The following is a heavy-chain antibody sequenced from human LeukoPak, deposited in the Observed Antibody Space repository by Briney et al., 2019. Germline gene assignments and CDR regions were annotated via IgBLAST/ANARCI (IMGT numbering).Heavy chain of an antibody. J-gene: IGHJ4*02. V-gene: IGHV3-53*01. D-gene: IGHD1-14*01. CDR1: GFAVGSNY. Sequence: GGSLRLSCVASGFAVGSNYMSWVRQAPGKGLEWVSLIYSGGAIRYADSVKGRFTISRDSSKNTLFLQMNDLTVEGTARYYCARRPGNWGQGILVTVSS. CDR2: IYSGGAI. CDR3: ARRPGN.